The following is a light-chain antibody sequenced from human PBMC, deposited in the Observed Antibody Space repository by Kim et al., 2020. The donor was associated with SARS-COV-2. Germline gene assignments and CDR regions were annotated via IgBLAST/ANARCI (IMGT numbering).Light chain of an antibody. CDR2: AAS. CDR1: EKVAFNY. V-gene: IGKV3-20*01. Sequence: EVVLAQSPATLSLSPGERATLSCRASEKVAFNYLASYQQKPGQPPRLLIYAASTSATAIPVTFRGSGSGADFTLTISRLATEDCGVYYCQQYGTSPYIFGQGTKLEI. J-gene: IGKJ2*01. CDR3: QQYGTSPYI.